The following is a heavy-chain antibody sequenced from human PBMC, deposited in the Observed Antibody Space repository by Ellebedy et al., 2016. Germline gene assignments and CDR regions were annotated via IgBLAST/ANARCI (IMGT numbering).Heavy chain of an antibody. CDR3: ARGGSWELLSAAQLDNYFDY. D-gene: IGHD1-26*01. Sequence: SVKVSCXASGYTFTSYGISWVRQAPGQGLEWMGWISAYNGNTNYAQKLQGRVTMTRDTSTSTVYMELSSLRSEDTAVYYCARGGSWELLSAAQLDNYFDYWGQGTLVTVSS. CDR1: GYTFTSYG. CDR2: ISAYNGNT. J-gene: IGHJ4*02. V-gene: IGHV1-18*01.